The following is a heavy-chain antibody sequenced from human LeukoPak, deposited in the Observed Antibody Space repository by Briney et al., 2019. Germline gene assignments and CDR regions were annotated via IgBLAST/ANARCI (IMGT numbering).Heavy chain of an antibody. D-gene: IGHD3-3*01. V-gene: IGHV1-69*05. CDR1: GGTFSSYA. CDR2: IIPIFGTA. J-gene: IGHJ6*03. Sequence: SVKVSCKASGGTFSSYAISWVRQAPGQGLEWMGGIIPIFGTANYAQKFQGRVTITTDESTSTAYMELSSLRSEDTAVYYCARAQTYYDFWSGYRDYYYYYYMDVWGKGTTVTVSS. CDR3: ARAQTYYDFWSGYRDYYYYYYMDV.